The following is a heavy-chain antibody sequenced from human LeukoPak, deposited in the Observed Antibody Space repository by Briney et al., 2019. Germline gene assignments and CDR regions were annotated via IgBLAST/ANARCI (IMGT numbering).Heavy chain of an antibody. J-gene: IGHJ4*02. CDR2: IYPGDSDT. Sequence: GESLKISCKGSGYTFTNYWIGWVRQMAGKGLEWMGIIYPGDSDTRYSPSFQGQVTISADKSINTAYLQWSSLKASDTAMYYCARTLYYDSSGYRPDYWGQGTQVTVSS. D-gene: IGHD3-22*01. CDR1: GYTFTNYW. CDR3: ARTLYYDSSGYRPDY. V-gene: IGHV5-51*01.